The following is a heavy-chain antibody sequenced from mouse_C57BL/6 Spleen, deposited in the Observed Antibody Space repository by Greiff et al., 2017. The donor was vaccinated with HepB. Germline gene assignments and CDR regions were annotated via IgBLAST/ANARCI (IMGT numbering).Heavy chain of an antibody. D-gene: IGHD1-1*01. CDR2: IDPSDSYT. J-gene: IGHJ1*03. CDR1: GYTFTSYW. CDR3: ARGGGTTVDWYFDV. V-gene: IGHV1-59*01. Sequence: QVQLQQSGAELVRPGTSVKLSCKASGYTFTSYWMHWVKQRPGQGLEWIGVIDPSDSYTNYNQKFKGKATLTVDTSSSTAYMQLSSLTSEDSAVYYCARGGGTTVDWYFDVWGTGTTVTVSS.